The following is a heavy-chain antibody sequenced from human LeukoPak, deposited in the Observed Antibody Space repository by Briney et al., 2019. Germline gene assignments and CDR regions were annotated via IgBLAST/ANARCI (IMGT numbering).Heavy chain of an antibody. CDR2: IYYSGNT. CDR1: GGSVSGYF. J-gene: IGHJ4*02. Sequence: SETLSLTCTVSGGSVSGYFWNWIRQPPGKGLEWIGYIYYSGNTDYNPSLKSRVTISIDTSKNQFSLKLSSVTAADTAVYYCTRGGTVTNFGYWGQGTLVTVSS. V-gene: IGHV4-59*02. CDR3: TRGGTVTNFGY. D-gene: IGHD4-17*01.